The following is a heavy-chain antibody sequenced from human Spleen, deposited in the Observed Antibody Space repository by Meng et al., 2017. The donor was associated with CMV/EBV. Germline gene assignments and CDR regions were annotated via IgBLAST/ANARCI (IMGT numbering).Heavy chain of an antibody. CDR3: ARFTVAGTTDWFDP. Sequence: KASGYTFSAHYLHWVRQTPGHGLEWMGWINPNNGATHYAQNFQDRVTLTRDTSISTAYMELTRLTSNDTAVYYCARFTVAGTTDWFDPWGQGSLVTVSS. V-gene: IGHV1-2*02. CDR1: GYTFSAHY. J-gene: IGHJ5*02. CDR2: INPNNGAT. D-gene: IGHD6-19*01.